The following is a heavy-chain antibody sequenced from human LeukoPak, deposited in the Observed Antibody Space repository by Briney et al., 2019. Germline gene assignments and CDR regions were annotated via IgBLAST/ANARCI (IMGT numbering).Heavy chain of an antibody. V-gene: IGHV3-30*04. CDR3: AREGRSYHRGYYYYMDV. D-gene: IGHD1-14*01. CDR2: ISYDGSNK. J-gene: IGHJ6*03. CDR1: GFTFSSYA. Sequence: TGGSLRLSCAASGFTFSSYAMHWVRQAPGKGLEWVAVISYDGSNKYYADSVKGRFTISRDNSKNTLYLQMNSLRAEDTAVYYCAREGRSYHRGYYYYMDVWGKGTTVTVSS.